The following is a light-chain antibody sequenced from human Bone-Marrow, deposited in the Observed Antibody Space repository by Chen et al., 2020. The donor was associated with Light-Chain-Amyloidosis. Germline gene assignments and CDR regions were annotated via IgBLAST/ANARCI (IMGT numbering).Light chain of an antibody. J-gene: IGLJ3*02. CDR1: SSNIGNNY. Sequence: QSVLTQPPSSSGTHGQRVTISCSGSSSNIGNNYVYWYQHLPGTAPKLLIYRSNQRPAGVPDRFSGSQSDTSASLVISGLRSEDEADYYCSSWDDSLSGRVFGGGTKLTVL. CDR2: RSN. V-gene: IGLV1-47*01. CDR3: SSWDDSLSGRV.